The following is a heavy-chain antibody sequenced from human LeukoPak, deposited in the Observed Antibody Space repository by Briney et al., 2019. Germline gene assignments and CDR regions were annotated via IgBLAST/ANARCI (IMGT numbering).Heavy chain of an antibody. J-gene: IGHJ5*02. CDR2: IYSTGTT. CDR1: GDSISSGGYY. V-gene: IGHV4-31*03. D-gene: IGHD1-26*01. Sequence: SQTLSLTCSVSGDSISSGGYYWHWIRQHPEKGLEWIGYIYSTGTTYYNPSLTSRLTMSLDTSKNQFSLKVTSVTAADTAVYFCARDRPDTTSPTTVGRFDPWGQGTLVTVSS. CDR3: ARDRPDTTSPTTVGRFDP.